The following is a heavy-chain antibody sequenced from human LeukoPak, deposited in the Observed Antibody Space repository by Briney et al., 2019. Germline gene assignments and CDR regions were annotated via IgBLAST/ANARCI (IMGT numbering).Heavy chain of an antibody. D-gene: IGHD3-22*01. CDR2: IITIFGTA. J-gene: IGHJ4*02. CDR3: AREGGDYYDSSGYYRGLLDY. V-gene: IGHV1-69*13. Sequence: ASVKVSCKASRGTFSSYAISWVRQAPGQGLEWMGGIITIFGTAKYAQKFQGRVTITADESTSTAYMELSSLRSEDTAVYYCAREGGDYYDSSGYYRGLLDYWGQGTLVTVSS. CDR1: RGTFSSYA.